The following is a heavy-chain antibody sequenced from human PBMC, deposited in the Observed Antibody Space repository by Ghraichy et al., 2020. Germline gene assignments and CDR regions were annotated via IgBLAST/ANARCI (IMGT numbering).Heavy chain of an antibody. CDR2: ITSSSRTI. CDR1: GFTFDGYP. Sequence: GGSLRLSCVGSGFTFDGYPMNWVRQSPGKGLEWVSYITSSSRTIFYADSVKGRCTISRDNAQNSLFLQMKSRRDEDSAVYYCARGSKVVRFYYYDGMDVWGQGTTVTVSS. V-gene: IGHV3-48*02. J-gene: IGHJ6*02. D-gene: IGHD4-23*01. CDR3: ARGSKVVRFYYYDGMDV.